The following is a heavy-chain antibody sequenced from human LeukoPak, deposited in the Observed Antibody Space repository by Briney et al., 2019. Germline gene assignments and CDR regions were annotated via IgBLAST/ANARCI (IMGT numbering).Heavy chain of an antibody. CDR3: ARVGLRGSYYRVFDY. CDR1: GGSISSYY. D-gene: IGHD1-26*01. Sequence: KTSETLSLTCTVSGGSISSYYWSWIRQPPGKGLEWIGYIYYSGSTNYNPSLKSRVTISVDTSKNQFSLKLSSVAAADTAVYYCARVGLRGSYYRVFDYWGQGTLVTVPS. V-gene: IGHV4-59*01. J-gene: IGHJ4*02. CDR2: IYYSGST.